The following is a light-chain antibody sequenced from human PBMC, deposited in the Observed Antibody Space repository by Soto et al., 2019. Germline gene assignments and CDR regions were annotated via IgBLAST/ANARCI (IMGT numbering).Light chain of an antibody. Sequence: DIVMTQSPDSLAVSLGARATINCKSSQSVLYSSNNKNYLAWYQQKPGQPPKLLIYWASTRESGVPDRFSGSGSGTDFTLTISSLQAEDVAVYYCQQYYSSPLTCGGGPKVEIK. CDR1: QSVLYSSNNKNY. V-gene: IGKV4-1*01. J-gene: IGKJ4*02. CDR3: QQYYSSPLT. CDR2: WAS.